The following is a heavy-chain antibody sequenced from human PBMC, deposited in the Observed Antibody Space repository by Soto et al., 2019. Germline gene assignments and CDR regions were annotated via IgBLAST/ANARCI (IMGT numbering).Heavy chain of an antibody. CDR2: INHSGST. J-gene: IGHJ4*02. V-gene: IGHV4-34*01. CDR1: GGSFSGYY. CDR3: ARVIRGIAARPPFFDY. Sequence: NPSETLSLTCAVYGGSFSGYYWSWIRQPPGKGLEWIGEINHSGSTNYNPSLKSRVTLSVDTSKNQFSLKLSSVTAADTAVYYCARVIRGIAARPPFFDYWGQGTLVTVSS. D-gene: IGHD6-6*01.